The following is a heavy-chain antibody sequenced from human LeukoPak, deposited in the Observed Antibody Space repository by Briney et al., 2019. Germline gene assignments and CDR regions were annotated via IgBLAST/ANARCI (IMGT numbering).Heavy chain of an antibody. CDR1: GGSISSYY. Sequence: PSETLSLTCTVSGGSISSYYWSWIRQPPGKGLEWIGYIYYSGSTNYNPSLKSRVTISVDTSKNQFSLKLSSVTAADTAVYYCARAVVVPAARPTDYYYYYMDVWGKGTTVTVSS. V-gene: IGHV4-59*01. CDR3: ARAVVVPAARPTDYYYYYMDV. D-gene: IGHD2-2*01. CDR2: IYYSGST. J-gene: IGHJ6*03.